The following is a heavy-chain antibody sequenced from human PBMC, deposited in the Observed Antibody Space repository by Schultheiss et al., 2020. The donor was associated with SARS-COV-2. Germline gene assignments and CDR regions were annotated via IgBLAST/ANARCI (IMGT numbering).Heavy chain of an antibody. Sequence: GESLKISCEGSGFRFSAYSMNWVRQGPGKGLEWVAQICHDESNVYYANSVKGRHTISRDNSKKTLFLQMSSLRVDDKGIYYCVRGGWTFQYDGMDVWGQGTTVTVSS. V-gene: IGHV3-33*01. CDR1: GFRFSAYS. D-gene: IGHD2/OR15-2a*01. CDR3: VRGGWTFQYDGMDV. J-gene: IGHJ6*02. CDR2: ICHDESNV.